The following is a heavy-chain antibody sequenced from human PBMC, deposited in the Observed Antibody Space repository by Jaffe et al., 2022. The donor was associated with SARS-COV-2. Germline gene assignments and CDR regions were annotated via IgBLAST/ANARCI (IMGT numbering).Heavy chain of an antibody. Sequence: QVQLQESGPGLVKPSETLSLTCTVSGGSISSYYWSWIRQPPGKGLEWIGYIYYSGSTNYNPSLKSRVTISVDTSKNQFSLKLSSVTAADTAVYYCARAGYSSSFNWFDPWGQGTLVTVSS. D-gene: IGHD6-13*01. J-gene: IGHJ5*02. CDR2: IYYSGST. V-gene: IGHV4-59*01. CDR3: ARAGYSSSFNWFDP. CDR1: GGSISSYY.